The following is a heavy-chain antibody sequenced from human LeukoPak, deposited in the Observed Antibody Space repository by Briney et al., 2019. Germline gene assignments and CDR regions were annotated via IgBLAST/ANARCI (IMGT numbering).Heavy chain of an antibody. CDR2: IYWDDDK. Sequence: SGPTLVNPTQTLTLTCTFSGFSLSTSGVGVGWIRQPPGKDLEWLALIYWDDDKRYSPSLKSRLTITKDTSKNQVVLTMTNMDPVDTATYYCAHAPPLWSRQKRPYFDYWGQGTLVTVSS. CDR1: GFSLSTSGVG. CDR3: AHAPPLWSRQKRPYFDY. J-gene: IGHJ4*02. D-gene: IGHD3-3*01. V-gene: IGHV2-5*02.